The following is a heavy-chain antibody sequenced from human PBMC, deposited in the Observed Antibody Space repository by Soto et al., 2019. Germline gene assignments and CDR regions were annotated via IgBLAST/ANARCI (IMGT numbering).Heavy chain of an antibody. CDR3: ARMAASGSLNWFDP. D-gene: IGHD3-10*01. CDR2: MNPGSGNT. Sequence: ASVKVSCKASGYTLTNYEINWVRQATGQGLEWMGWMNPGSGNTGYAHKFQGRVTMTRNISISTAYMELSRLGSDDTAIYYCARMAASGSLNWFDPWGQGTRVT. V-gene: IGHV1-8*01. CDR1: GYTLTNYE. J-gene: IGHJ5*02.